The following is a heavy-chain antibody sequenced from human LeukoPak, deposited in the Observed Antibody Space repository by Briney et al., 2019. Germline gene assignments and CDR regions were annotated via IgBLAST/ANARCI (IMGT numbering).Heavy chain of an antibody. CDR3: ARRSYGGKDFDQ. CDR2: IYPDDSDT. J-gene: IGHJ4*02. V-gene: IGHV5-51*01. D-gene: IGHD4-23*01. Sequence: LGESLKISCKGSGYSFTSYWIAWVRQKPGKGLEWMGIIYPDDSDTTYSPSFQGQVTISADKSISTAYLQWSSLKASDTAMYHCARRSYGGKDFDQWGQGTLVTVSS. CDR1: GYSFTSYW.